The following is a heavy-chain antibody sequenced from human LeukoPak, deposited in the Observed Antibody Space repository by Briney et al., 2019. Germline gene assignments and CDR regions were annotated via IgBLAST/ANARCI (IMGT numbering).Heavy chain of an antibody. V-gene: IGHV3-11*04. J-gene: IGHJ4*02. CDR2: ISGSGSDI. D-gene: IGHD7-27*01. CDR3: ARGHWGLDS. Sequence: PGGSLRLSCVVSGFSFSNSYMTWIRQTPGKGLESLAYISGSGSDIYYADSVKGRFTISRDNAKNSLYLQLNSLRAEDTAVYYCARGHWGLDSWGQGTLVSVSS. CDR1: GFSFSNSY.